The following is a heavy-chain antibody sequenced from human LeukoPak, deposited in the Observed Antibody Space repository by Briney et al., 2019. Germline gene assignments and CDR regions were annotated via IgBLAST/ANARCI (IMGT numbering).Heavy chain of an antibody. V-gene: IGHV4-30-4*01. CDR1: GGSISSGDDY. D-gene: IGHD3-10*01. J-gene: IGHJ3*02. CDR3: ARGHPGLGFAFDI. CDR2: IYNSGNT. Sequence: PSETLSLTCTVSGGSISSGDDYWSWIRQPPGKGLEWVGYIYNSGNTYYTPSLRSRLTISLDTSKDQFSLNLNSVTVADTAVYYSARGHPGLGFAFDIWGQGTMVTVSS.